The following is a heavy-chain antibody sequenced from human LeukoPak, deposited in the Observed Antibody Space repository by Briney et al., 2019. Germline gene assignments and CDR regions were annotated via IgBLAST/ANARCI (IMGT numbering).Heavy chain of an antibody. CDR1: GYTFSNYG. V-gene: IGHV1-18*01. CDR2: ITAYNGSR. J-gene: IGHJ4*01. D-gene: IGHD1-1*01. CDR3: ARDNDKVVDH. Sequence: GASVKVSCKTSGYTFSNYGISWVRQAPGQGLEWMGWITAYNGSRLYAQRFQGRITLTTDTSTSTSYMELRSPEYDDTAIYYCARDNDKVVDHWGQGTLVTVSS.